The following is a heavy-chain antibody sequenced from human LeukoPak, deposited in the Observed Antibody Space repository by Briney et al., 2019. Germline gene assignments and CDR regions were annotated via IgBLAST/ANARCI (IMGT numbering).Heavy chain of an antibody. CDR3: TRDTPESSAWYV. CDR1: GFNFDNFG. CDR2: LSAYTGEA. J-gene: IGHJ4*02. D-gene: IGHD6-19*01. Sequence: GASVKVSCKASGFNFDNFGITWLRQAPGHGLEWMGFLSAYTGEANYSPRLQGRVSMTRDTSTNTAFLHLRSLGSDDTAVYYGTRDTPESSAWYVWAQGTLITVSS. V-gene: IGHV1-18*01.